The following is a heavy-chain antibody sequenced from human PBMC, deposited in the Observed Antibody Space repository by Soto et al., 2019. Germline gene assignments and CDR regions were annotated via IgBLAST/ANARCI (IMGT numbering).Heavy chain of an antibody. D-gene: IGHD4-17*01. CDR2: ISQDGTDT. CDR3: ARDPLSYGDYAQTYWYFDL. CDR1: GISFSRCL. J-gene: IGHJ2*01. Sequence: GGSLRLSCGASGISFSRCLMSWVRQAPGKGLEWVASISQDGTDTDYADSVKGRFATSRDNPKNSLYLQMNSLRADDTAVYYCARDPLSYGDYAQTYWYFDLWGRGTRVTVSS. V-gene: IGHV3-7*01.